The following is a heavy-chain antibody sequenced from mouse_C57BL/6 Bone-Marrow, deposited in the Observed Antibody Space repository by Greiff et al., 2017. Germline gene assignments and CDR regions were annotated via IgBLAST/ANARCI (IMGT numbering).Heavy chain of an antibody. CDR2: INPNNGGT. Sequence: EVQLQQSGPELVKPGASVKISCKASGYTFTDYYMNWVKQSPGKSLEWIGDINPNNGGTSYNQKFKGKATLTVDKSSSTAYMELRSLTSEDSAVYDCARGDVGRDYFDYWGQGTTLTVSS. CDR1: GYTFTDYY. V-gene: IGHV1-26*01. CDR3: ARGDVGRDYFDY. J-gene: IGHJ2*01.